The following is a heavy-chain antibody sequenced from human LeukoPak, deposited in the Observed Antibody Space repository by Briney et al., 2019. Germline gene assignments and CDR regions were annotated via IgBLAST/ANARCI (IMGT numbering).Heavy chain of an antibody. CDR1: GYTFTSYA. CDR2: INTNTGNP. CDR3: LLYSSSPL. Sequence: ASVNVSFTASGYTFTSYAMNWVRQAPGQGLEWMGWINTNTGNPTYAQGFTGRFVFSLDTSVSTAYLQISSLKAEDTAVYYCLLYSSSPLWGQGTLVTVSS. J-gene: IGHJ4*02. V-gene: IGHV7-4-1*02. D-gene: IGHD6-6*01.